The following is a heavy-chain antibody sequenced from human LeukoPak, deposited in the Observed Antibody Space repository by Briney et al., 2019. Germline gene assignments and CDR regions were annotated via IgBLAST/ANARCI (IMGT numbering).Heavy chain of an antibody. CDR2: ISGGGGTT. CDR1: GFTFVNYA. CDR3: AKALLVLIDY. Sequence: GGSLRLSCTASGFTFVNYAMSRVRQAPGKGLEWVSAISGGGGTTYYADSVKGRFTISRDNSKNTLYLQMNSLRAEDTAVYYCAKALLVLIDYWGQGTLVTVSS. V-gene: IGHV3-23*01. D-gene: IGHD2-21*01. J-gene: IGHJ4*02.